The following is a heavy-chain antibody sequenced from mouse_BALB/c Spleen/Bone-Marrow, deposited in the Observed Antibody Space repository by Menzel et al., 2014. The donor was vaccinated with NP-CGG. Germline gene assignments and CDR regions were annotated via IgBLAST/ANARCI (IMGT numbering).Heavy chain of an antibody. CDR2: IYPGDGDT. Sequence: QVQLQQPGAELARPGASVKLSCKASGYTFTSYWMQWVKQRPGQGLEWIGAIYPGDGDTRYTQKFKGKATLTADKSSSTAYMQLSSLASEDSAVYYCARGGLFDYWGQGTTLTVSS. D-gene: IGHD3-2*02. J-gene: IGHJ2*01. CDR1: GYTFTSYW. CDR3: ARGGLFDY. V-gene: IGHV1-87*01.